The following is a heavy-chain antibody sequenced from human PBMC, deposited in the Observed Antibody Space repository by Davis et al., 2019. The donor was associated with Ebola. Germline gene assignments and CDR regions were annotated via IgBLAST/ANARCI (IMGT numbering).Heavy chain of an antibody. CDR2: FDPEYGET. V-gene: IGHV1-24*01. CDR1: GHTHTDLS. Sequence: ASVKVSCKVSGHTHTDLSIQWVRQTPGKGLEWMGGFDPEYGETIYAQKFQGRVTMTEDTAADTGYMELSSLTSDDTAVYYCSMGLVFWGQGTLVTVSS. D-gene: IGHD3/OR15-3a*01. J-gene: IGHJ4*02. CDR3: SMGLVF.